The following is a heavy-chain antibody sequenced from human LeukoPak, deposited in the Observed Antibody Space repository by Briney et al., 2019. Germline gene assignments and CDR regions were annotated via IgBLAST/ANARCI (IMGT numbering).Heavy chain of an antibody. CDR3: AREGRWDYYDSSGYLDY. V-gene: IGHV4-34*01. CDR2: INHSGTP. CDR1: GGSFSGYS. J-gene: IGHJ4*02. D-gene: IGHD3-22*01. Sequence: SETLSLTCAVYGGSFSGYSWSWIRQPPGKGLEWIGEINHSGTPIYNPSLKRRVTISVDTSKNQFSLNLRSVTAADTAVYYCAREGRWDYYDSSGYLDYWGQGTLVTVSS.